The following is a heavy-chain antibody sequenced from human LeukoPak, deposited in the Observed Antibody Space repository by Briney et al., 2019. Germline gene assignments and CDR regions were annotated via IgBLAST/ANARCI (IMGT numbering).Heavy chain of an antibody. CDR2: ISSSGSTI. Sequence: GGSLRLSCAASGFTFSDYYMSWIRQAPGKGLEWVSYISSSGSTIYYADSVKGRFTISRDNAKNSLYLQMNSLRAEDTAVYYCARADYYYYYYMDVWGKGTTVTVSS. V-gene: IGHV3-11*01. J-gene: IGHJ6*03. CDR3: ARADYYYYYYMDV. CDR1: GFTFSDYY.